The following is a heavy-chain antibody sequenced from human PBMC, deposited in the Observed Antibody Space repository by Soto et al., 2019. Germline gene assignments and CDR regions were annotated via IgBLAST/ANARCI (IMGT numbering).Heavy chain of an antibody. CDR3: ARDYGSGSYRAFDI. CDR2: IKQDGSEK. V-gene: IGHV3-7*01. CDR1: GFTFSSYW. J-gene: IGHJ3*02. Sequence: GGSLRLSCAASGFTFSSYWMSWVRQAPGKGLEWVANIKQDGSEKYYVDSLKGRFTISRDNAKNSLYLQMNNLGAEDTAVYYCARDYGSGSYRAFDIWGQGTMVTVSS. D-gene: IGHD3-10*01.